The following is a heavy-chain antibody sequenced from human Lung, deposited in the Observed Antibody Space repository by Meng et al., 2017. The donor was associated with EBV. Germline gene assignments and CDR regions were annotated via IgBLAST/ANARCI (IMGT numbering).Heavy chain of an antibody. V-gene: IGHV4-31*01. D-gene: IGHD4-23*01. J-gene: IGHJ4*02. Sequence: QGRLQESGPGLLMPSQSLSITCTAACGFNGSGGYNSRCLRPPAGRLQGVGRNICDSDSTYADSALKILVSLTVDRYKTQITLNLSSSSAAITAVYFYSRTRRGGHVFDYWGQGTLVTVSS. CDR3: SRTRRGGHVFDY. CDR2: ICDSDST. CDR1: CGFNGSGGYN.